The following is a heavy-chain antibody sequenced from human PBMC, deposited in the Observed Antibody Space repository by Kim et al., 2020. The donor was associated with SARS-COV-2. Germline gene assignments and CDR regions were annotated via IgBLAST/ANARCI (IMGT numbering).Heavy chain of an antibody. J-gene: IGHJ4*02. V-gene: IGHV4-39*01. CDR3: ARHLKESLHFVVVPATIDY. D-gene: IGHD2-2*01. Sequence: KSRVTISKDTSKNQFSLKLSCVTAADTAVYFCARHLKESLHFVVVPATIDYWGQGALVTVSS.